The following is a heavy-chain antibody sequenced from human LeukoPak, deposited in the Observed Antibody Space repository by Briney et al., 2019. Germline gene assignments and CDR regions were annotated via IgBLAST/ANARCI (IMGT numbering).Heavy chain of an antibody. CDR2: ISGSGGTT. CDR1: GLTFSSYA. V-gene: IGHV3-23*01. J-gene: IGHJ3*02. CDR3: ARPHAFDI. Sequence: GGSLRLSCAVSGLTFSSYAMSWVRQAPGKGLEWASAISGSGGTTYYADSVKGRFTISRDNSKNTLYLQMDSLSAEDTAVYYCARPHAFDIWGQGTMVTVSS.